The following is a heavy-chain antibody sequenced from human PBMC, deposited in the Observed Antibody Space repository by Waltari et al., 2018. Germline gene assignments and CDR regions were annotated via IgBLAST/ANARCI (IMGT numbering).Heavy chain of an antibody. J-gene: IGHJ4*02. V-gene: IGHV4-34*01. CDR3: ARGDSSGCDD. CDR2: TNHSGST. D-gene: IGHD6-19*01. CDR1: GGSFSGYS. Sequence: QVQLQQWGAGLSKPSETLYLTCAFDGGSFSGYSWSWIRQPPGKGLEWIGETNHSGSTNYNPSLKSRVTISVDTSKNQFSLKLSSVTAADTAVYYCARGDSSGCDDWGQGTLVTVSS.